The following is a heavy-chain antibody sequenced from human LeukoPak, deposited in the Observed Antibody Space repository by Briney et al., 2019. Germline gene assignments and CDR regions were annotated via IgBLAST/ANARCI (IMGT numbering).Heavy chain of an antibody. CDR2: IYYSGST. V-gene: IGHV4-39*01. CDR3: ARRGAFDI. J-gene: IGHJ3*02. CDR1: GGSISSYY. Sequence: SETLSLTCTVSGGSISSYYWGWLRQPPGKGLEWIGSIYYSGSTYYNPSLKSRVTISVDTSKNQFSLKLSSVTAADTAVYYCARRGAFDIWGQGTMVTVSS.